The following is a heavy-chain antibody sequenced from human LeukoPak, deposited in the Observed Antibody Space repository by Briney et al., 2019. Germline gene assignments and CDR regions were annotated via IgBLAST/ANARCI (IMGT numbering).Heavy chain of an antibody. CDR2: IYYSGST. CDR3: ARTAPNWFDP. D-gene: IGHD5-18*01. CDR1: GGSISSYY. Sequence: SETLSLTCTVSGGSISSYYWSWIRQPPGKGLEWIGYIYYSGSTNHNPSLKSRVTISVDTSKNQFSLKLSSVTAADTAVYYCARTAPNWFDPWGQGTLVTVSS. J-gene: IGHJ5*02. V-gene: IGHV4-59*01.